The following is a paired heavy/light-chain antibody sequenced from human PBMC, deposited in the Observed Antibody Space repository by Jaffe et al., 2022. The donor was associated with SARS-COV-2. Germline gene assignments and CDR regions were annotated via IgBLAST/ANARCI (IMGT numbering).Heavy chain of an antibody. CDR1: GGSITNNDYY. V-gene: IGHV4-39*01. D-gene: IGHD3-10*01. J-gene: IGHJ5*02. Sequence: QLQLQESGPGLVRPSETLSLICTVSGGSITNNDYYWGWVRQPPGEGLEWIGNIYYDGSTYYNPSLKSRMTLSVDTSRNQFSLWVRSVAAADTAVYYCARLRGVFNWYDPWGQGTLVTVSS. CDR2: IYYDGST. CDR3: ARLRGVFNWYDP.
Light chain of an antibody. CDR2: LGS. CDR1: QSLLNSNGYNY. CDR3: MQALQVIFT. V-gene: IGKV2-28*01. J-gene: IGKJ3*01. Sequence: EIVMTQSPLSLAVTPGEPASISCRSSQSLLNSNGYNYLDWYLQKPGQSPQLLIYLGSTRASGVPDRFSGSGSGTDFTLKISRVEAEDVGVYYCMQALQVIFTFGPGTKVDIK.